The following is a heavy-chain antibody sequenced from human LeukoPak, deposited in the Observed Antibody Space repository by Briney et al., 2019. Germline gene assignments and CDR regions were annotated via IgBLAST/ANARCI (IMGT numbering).Heavy chain of an antibody. D-gene: IGHD3-3*01. V-gene: IGHV1-2*02. CDR1: GYTITGYY. J-gene: IGHJ4*02. CDR3: ARARYVILRPSYYFDY. Sequence: ASVKVSCKASGYTITGYYLHWVRQAPGPGLEWMGLRNPNSGGTNYAQKFQGRVTMTRDTSTSTVYMELSSLRSEDTAVYYCARARYVILRPSYYFDYWGQGTLVTVSS. CDR2: RNPNSGGT.